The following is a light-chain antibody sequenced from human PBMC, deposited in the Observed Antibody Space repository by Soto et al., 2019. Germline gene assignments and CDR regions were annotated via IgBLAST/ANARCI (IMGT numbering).Light chain of an antibody. V-gene: IGKV1-5*01. J-gene: IGKJ2*01. Sequence: DIQMTQSPSTLSASVGDRVTITCRASQSISSWLAWYQQKPGKAPKVLIYDASSLESGVPSRFSGSVSGTEFTLDISSLQPDDVATYYCQQYNSYSSFTFGQGTQLEIK. CDR3: QQYNSYSSFT. CDR1: QSISSW. CDR2: DAS.